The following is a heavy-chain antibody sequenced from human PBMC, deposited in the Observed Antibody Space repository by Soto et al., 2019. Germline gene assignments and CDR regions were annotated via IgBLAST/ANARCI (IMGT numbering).Heavy chain of an antibody. CDR3: ARHRSRQFGNNYYYYGMDV. V-gene: IGHV5-51*01. D-gene: IGHD3-10*01. CDR1: GYSFTSYW. CDR2: IYPGDSDT. Sequence: TGESLKISCKGSGYSFTSYWIGWVRQMPGKGLEWMGIIYPGDSDTRYSPSFQGQVTISADKSISTAYLQWSSLKASDTAMYYCARHRSRQFGNNYYYYGMDVWGQGTTVTVSS. J-gene: IGHJ6*02.